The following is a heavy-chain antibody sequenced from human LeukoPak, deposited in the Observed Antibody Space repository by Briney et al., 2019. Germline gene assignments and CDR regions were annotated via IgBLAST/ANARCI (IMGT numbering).Heavy chain of an antibody. CDR3: ARDLSLGYCSGGSCYYFDY. J-gene: IGHJ4*02. D-gene: IGHD2-15*01. Sequence: PGGSLRLSCAASGFTFSSYWMSWVRQAPGKGLEWVANMKQDGSEKYYVDSVKGRFTISRDNAKNSLYLQMNSLRAEDTAVYYCARDLSLGYCSGGSCYYFDYWGQGTLVTVSP. CDR2: MKQDGSEK. V-gene: IGHV3-7*01. CDR1: GFTFSSYW.